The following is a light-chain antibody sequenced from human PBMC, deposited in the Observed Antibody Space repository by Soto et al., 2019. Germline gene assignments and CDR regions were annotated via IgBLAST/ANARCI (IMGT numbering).Light chain of an antibody. Sequence: QSVLTQPPSASGTPGQRVTISCSGSSSSIGSNTVNWYQQLPGTAPTLLIYYNNQRPSGVPDRFSGSKSGTSASLAISGLQSEDEAHYYCAAWDDSLYGWVFGGGTK. J-gene: IGLJ3*02. CDR3: AAWDDSLYGWV. CDR1: SSSIGSNT. CDR2: YNN. V-gene: IGLV1-44*01.